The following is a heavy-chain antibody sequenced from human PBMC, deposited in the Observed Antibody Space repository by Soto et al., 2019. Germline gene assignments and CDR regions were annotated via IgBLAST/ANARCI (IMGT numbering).Heavy chain of an antibody. Sequence: PGGSLRLSCAASGFTFSNAWMSWVRQAPGKGLEWMGIIYPGDSDTRYNPSFQGQVTMSADKSISTAYLQWSSLEASDTAMYYCARHRDDGGRSTIAYWGQGSLVTVSS. CDR3: ARHRDDGGRSTIAY. D-gene: IGHD2-15*01. V-gene: IGHV5-51*01. CDR1: GFTFSNAW. CDR2: IYPGDSDT. J-gene: IGHJ4*02.